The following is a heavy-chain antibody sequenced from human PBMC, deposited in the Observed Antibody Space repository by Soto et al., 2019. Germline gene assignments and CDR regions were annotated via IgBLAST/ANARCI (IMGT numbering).Heavy chain of an antibody. CDR3: AKDRSPGATTWNVY. CDR2: ISGSGVSK. CDR1: GFIFSSSA. V-gene: IGHV3-23*01. D-gene: IGHD1-26*01. Sequence: GSLRLSCXVSGFIFSSSAMNWVRQAPGKGLEWVSTISGSGVSKYYADSVKGRFTISRDNSNNTVSLQMNSLRAEDAAVYYCAKDRSPGATTWNVYWGQGTLVTVSS. J-gene: IGHJ4*02.